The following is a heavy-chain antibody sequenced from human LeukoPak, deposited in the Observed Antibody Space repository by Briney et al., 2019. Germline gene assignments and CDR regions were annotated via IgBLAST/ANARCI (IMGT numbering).Heavy chain of an antibody. CDR1: GGSFSGYY. CDR2: IYYSGST. V-gene: IGHV4-59*01. J-gene: IGHJ4*02. Sequence: SETLSLTCAVYGGSFSGYYWSWIRQPPGKGLEWIGYIYYSGSTNYNPSLKSRVTISVDTSKNQFSLKLSSVTAADTAVYYCARSIAARSPWVDYWGQGTLVTVSS. D-gene: IGHD6-6*01. CDR3: ARSIAARSPWVDY.